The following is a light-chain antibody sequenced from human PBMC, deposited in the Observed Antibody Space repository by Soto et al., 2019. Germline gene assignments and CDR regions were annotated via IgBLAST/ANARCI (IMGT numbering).Light chain of an antibody. Sequence: QSALTQPASVSGSPGQSITISCTGTSSDVGGYNYVSWYQQHPGKAPKLVIYDVSDRPSGISNRFSGSKSGNTASLTISGLQAEDEADYYCSSHTSSSPYVFGTGTKLTVL. V-gene: IGLV2-14*01. CDR1: SSDVGGYNY. J-gene: IGLJ1*01. CDR3: SSHTSSSPYV. CDR2: DVS.